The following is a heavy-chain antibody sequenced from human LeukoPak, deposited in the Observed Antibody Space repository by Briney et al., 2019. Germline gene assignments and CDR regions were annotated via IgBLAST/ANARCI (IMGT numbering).Heavy chain of an antibody. J-gene: IGHJ6*02. CDR1: GFPFRSYA. CDR3: ARGGSIAVACTQSEYYGMDV. V-gene: IGHV3-64*04. CDR2: ISSNGGST. Sequence: GGSLRLSCSASGFPFRSYAMHWVRQAPGKGLEYVSAISSNGGSTHYADSVKGRFTISRDNSKNTLYLQMNSLRAEDTAVYYCARGGSIAVACTQSEYYGMDVWGQGTTVTVSS. D-gene: IGHD6-19*01.